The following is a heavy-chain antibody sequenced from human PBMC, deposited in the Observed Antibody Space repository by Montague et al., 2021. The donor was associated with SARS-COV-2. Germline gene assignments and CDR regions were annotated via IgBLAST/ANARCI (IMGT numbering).Heavy chain of an antibody. V-gene: IGHV3-11*01. J-gene: IGHJ4*02. CDR3: AKALMTYGGNSPVDQ. CDR1: GFTFSDYY. CDR2: ISDTGSTI. D-gene: IGHD4-23*01. Sequence: LSLTCAASGFTFSDYYMNWIRQAPGKGLEWISYISDTGSTIYYADSVKGRFAVSRDNTKNSLYLQMNSLRAEDTAVYYCAKALMTYGGNSPVDQWGQGTLVTVSS.